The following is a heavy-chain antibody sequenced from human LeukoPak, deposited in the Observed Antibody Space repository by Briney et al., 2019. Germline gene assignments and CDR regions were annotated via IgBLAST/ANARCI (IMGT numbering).Heavy chain of an antibody. CDR2: IYYSGST. D-gene: IGHD3-22*01. J-gene: IGHJ4*02. V-gene: IGHV4-59*08. Sequence: SETLSLTCTVSGGSISSYYWSWIRQPPGKGLEWIGYIYYSGSTNHNPSLKSRVTISVDTSKNQFSLKLTSVTAADTAVYFCARLDNSGYYTIDSWGRGTLVTVSS. CDR1: GGSISSYY. CDR3: ARLDNSGYYTIDS.